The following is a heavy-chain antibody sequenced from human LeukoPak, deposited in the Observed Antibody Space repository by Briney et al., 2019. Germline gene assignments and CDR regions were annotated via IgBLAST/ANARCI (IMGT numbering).Heavy chain of an antibody. J-gene: IGHJ4*02. V-gene: IGHV4-59*01. Sequence: SETLSLTCTVSGGSISSYYWSWIRQPPGKGLEWIGYIYYSGSTNYNPSLKSRVTISVDTSKNQFSLKLSSVTAADTAVYYCAGHYGDYFSGGNYFDYWGQGTLVTVSS. D-gene: IGHD4-17*01. CDR3: AGHYGDYFSGGNYFDY. CDR2: IYYSGST. CDR1: GGSISSYY.